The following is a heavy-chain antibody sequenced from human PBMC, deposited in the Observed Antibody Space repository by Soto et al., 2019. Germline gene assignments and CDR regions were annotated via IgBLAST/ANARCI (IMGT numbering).Heavy chain of an antibody. CDR3: ARVTDSSGWDFYYYYGMDV. D-gene: IGHD6-19*01. CDR2: ISSSSSYI. CDR1: GFTFSSYS. V-gene: IGHV3-21*01. Sequence: GESLRLSCAASGFTFSSYSMNWVRQAPGKGLEWVSSISSSSSYIYYADSVKGRFTISRDNAKNSLYLQMNSLRAEDTAVYYCARVTDSSGWDFYYYYGMDVWGQGTTVTVSS. J-gene: IGHJ6*02.